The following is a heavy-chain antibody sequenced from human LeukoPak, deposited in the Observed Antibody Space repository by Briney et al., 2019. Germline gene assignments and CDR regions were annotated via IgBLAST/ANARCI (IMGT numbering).Heavy chain of an antibody. CDR3: ARDWGVGGRPGYMDV. CDR1: GGSINSYY. Sequence: SETLSLTCTVSGGSINSYYWSWIRQPPGKGLEWIGYIYHSGSANYKPSLKSRVTISVDTSKNQFSLKLSSVTAADTAVYYCARDWGVGGRPGYMDVWGKGTTVTVSS. J-gene: IGHJ6*03. D-gene: IGHD6-6*01. V-gene: IGHV4-59*01. CDR2: IYHSGSA.